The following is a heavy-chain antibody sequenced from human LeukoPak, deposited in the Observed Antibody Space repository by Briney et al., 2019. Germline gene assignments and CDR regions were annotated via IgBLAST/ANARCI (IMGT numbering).Heavy chain of an antibody. J-gene: IGHJ4*02. D-gene: IGHD2-21*01. CDR1: GFTFSNYG. Sequence: GGSLRLSCAASGFTFSNYGINWVRQAPGKGLEWLSHITGSGDMTHYANSVKGRFTISRDNAKSSLFLQMNSLRAEDTAVYYCARENVVGTGGFDYWGQGTLVTVFS. V-gene: IGHV3-48*01. CDR2: ITGSGDMT. CDR3: ARENVVGTGGFDY.